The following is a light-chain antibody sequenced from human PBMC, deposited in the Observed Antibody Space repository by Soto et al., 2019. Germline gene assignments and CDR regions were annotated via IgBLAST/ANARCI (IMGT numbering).Light chain of an antibody. CDR3: QQYGSSPALT. Sequence: EVVLTQSPGTLSLSPGGRATLSCRASQSVSSSFLAWYQQKPGQAPRLLIYGASSRATGIPDRFSGSGSVTDFNLTSNRLEPEDFAVYYCQQYGSSPALTFGGGTKVEIK. V-gene: IGKV3-20*01. CDR2: GAS. CDR1: QSVSSSF. J-gene: IGKJ4*01.